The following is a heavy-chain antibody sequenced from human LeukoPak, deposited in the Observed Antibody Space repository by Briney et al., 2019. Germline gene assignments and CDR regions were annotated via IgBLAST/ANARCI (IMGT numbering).Heavy chain of an antibody. CDR2: FDPEDGET. Sequence: ASVTVSCKVSGYTLTELSMHWVRQAPGKGREWMGGFDPEDGETIYAQKFQGRVTMPEDTSTDTAYMELSSLRSEDTAVYYCATDRYSGSYEFDYWGQGTLVTVSS. CDR3: ATDRYSGSYEFDY. CDR1: GYTLTELS. J-gene: IGHJ4*02. D-gene: IGHD1-26*01. V-gene: IGHV1-24*01.